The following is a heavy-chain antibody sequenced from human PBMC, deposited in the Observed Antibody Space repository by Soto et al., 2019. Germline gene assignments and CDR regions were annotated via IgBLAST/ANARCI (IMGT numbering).Heavy chain of an antibody. J-gene: IGHJ6*02. D-gene: IGHD6-13*01. CDR3: ASEGKQQSVSYYYYGMDV. CDR2: ISAYNGHT. V-gene: IGHV1-18*04. CDR1: GYTFTSYG. Sequence: VASVKVSCKASGYTFTSYGSSWVRQAPGQGLEWMGWISAYNGHTNYAQKLQGRVTMTTDTSTTTAYMELRSLKSDDTAVYYCASEGKQQSVSYYYYGMDVLGQGTTVTVSS.